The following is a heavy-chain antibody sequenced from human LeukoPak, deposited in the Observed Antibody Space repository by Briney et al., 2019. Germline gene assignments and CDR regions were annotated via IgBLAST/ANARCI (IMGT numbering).Heavy chain of an antibody. Sequence: ASVKVSCTASGYTFTGYYMHWVRQAPGQGLEWMGWINPNSGGTNYAQKFQGWVTMTRDTSISTAYMELSRLRSDDTAVYYCARERRYYDSSGYIIGEYYYYYGMDVWGQGTTVTVSS. CDR3: ARERRYYDSSGYIIGEYYYYYGMDV. D-gene: IGHD3-22*01. CDR1: GYTFTGYY. J-gene: IGHJ6*02. V-gene: IGHV1-2*04. CDR2: INPNSGGT.